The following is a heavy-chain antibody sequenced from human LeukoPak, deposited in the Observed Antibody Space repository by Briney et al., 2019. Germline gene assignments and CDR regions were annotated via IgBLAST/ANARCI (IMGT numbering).Heavy chain of an antibody. V-gene: IGHV3-30*18. Sequence: GGSLRLSCAASGFTFSSYGMHWVRQAPGKGLEWVAVISYDGSNKYYADSVKGRFTISRDNSKNTLCLQMNSLRAEDTAVYYCAKVPYYYDSSGYYYWGQGTLVTVSS. CDR1: GFTFSSYG. J-gene: IGHJ4*02. D-gene: IGHD3-22*01. CDR3: AKVPYYYDSSGYYY. CDR2: ISYDGSNK.